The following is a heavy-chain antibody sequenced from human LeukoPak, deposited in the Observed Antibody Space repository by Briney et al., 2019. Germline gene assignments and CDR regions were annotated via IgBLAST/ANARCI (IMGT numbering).Heavy chain of an antibody. D-gene: IGHD5-18*01. Sequence: SQTLSLTCAVSGGSISSGGYSWSWIRQPPGKGLEWIGYIYHSGSTYYNPSLKSRVTISVDRSKNQFSLKLSSVTAADTAVYYCARGGGYSYGYAPFDYWGQGTLVTVSS. CDR2: IYHSGST. J-gene: IGHJ4*02. CDR1: GGSISSGGYS. CDR3: ARGGGYSYGYAPFDY. V-gene: IGHV4-30-2*01.